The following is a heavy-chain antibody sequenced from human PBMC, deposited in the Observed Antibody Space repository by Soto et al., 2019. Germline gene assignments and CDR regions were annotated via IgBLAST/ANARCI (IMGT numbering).Heavy chain of an antibody. Sequence: GGSLRLSCAASGFXFSTYAMHWVRQAPGKGLEWVAVLSYDGSNKYYADSVKGRFTISRDNSKNTLYLQMNSLRAEDTAVYYCARVVPAAMYYYYGMDVWGQGTTVTVSS. CDR3: ARVVPAAMYYYYGMDV. D-gene: IGHD2-2*01. CDR1: GFXFSTYA. J-gene: IGHJ6*02. CDR2: LSYDGSNK. V-gene: IGHV3-30*03.